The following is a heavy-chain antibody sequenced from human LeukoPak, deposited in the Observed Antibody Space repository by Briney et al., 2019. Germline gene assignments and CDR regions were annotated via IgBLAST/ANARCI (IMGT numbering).Heavy chain of an antibody. J-gene: IGHJ4*02. CDR3: ARFAYCGSGCWYYFDY. CDR1: GGSISSYY. V-gene: IGHV4-4*09. D-gene: IGHD2-21*02. CDR2: IYPTGGT. Sequence: PSETLSRTCTVSGGSISSYYWSWIRQSPGKGLEWIEYIYPTGGTNYNPSLKSRVTMSVDTSKNQFFLMLNSVTAADTAVYFCARFAYCGSGCWYYFDYWGQGALVTVSS.